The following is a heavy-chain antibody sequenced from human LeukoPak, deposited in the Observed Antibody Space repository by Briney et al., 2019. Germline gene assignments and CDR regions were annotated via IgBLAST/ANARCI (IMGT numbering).Heavy chain of an antibody. V-gene: IGHV4-59*01. CDR2: IYYSGGT. D-gene: IGHD3-22*01. Sequence: PSETLSLTCTVSGGSINGYYWSWIRQPPGKGLEWIGYIYYSGGTNYSPSLKSRPTISLDTSKNQFSLKLSSVTAADTAVYYCARGGYYDGSGYFDYKYDYWGQGTLVTVSS. CDR3: ARGGYYDGSGYFDYKYDY. CDR1: GGSINGYY. J-gene: IGHJ4*02.